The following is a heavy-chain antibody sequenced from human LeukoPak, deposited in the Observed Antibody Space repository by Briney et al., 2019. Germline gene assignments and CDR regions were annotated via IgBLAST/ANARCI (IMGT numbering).Heavy chain of an antibody. CDR2: VSRSGGTT. CDR3: ARSTAFDY. V-gene: IGHV3-23*01. CDR1: GFTFSSYA. D-gene: IGHD2-2*01. J-gene: IGHJ4*02. Sequence: GGSLRLSCAASGFTFSSYAMNWVRQAPGKGLEWLSTVSRSGGTTNYADSVKGRFTISRDNSKNTLYLQMNSLRAEDTAVYYCARSTAFDYWGQGTLVTVSS.